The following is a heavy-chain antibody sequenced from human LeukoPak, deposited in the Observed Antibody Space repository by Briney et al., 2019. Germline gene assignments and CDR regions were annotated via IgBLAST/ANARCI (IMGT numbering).Heavy chain of an antibody. V-gene: IGHV4-39*07. J-gene: IGHJ6*02. Sequence: PSETLSLTCTVSGGSISSSSYFWGWIRQPPGKGLEWVGSMSYSGSTYYNPSLKSRVTISVDTSKNQFSLKLSSVTAADTAVYYCARLRYSSGWYMDRQDYYGMDVWGQGTTVTVSS. CDR2: MSYSGST. CDR1: GGSISSSSYF. D-gene: IGHD6-19*01. CDR3: ARLRYSSGWYMDRQDYYGMDV.